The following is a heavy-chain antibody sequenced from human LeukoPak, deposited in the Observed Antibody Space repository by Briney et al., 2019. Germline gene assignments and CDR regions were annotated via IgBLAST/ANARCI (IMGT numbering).Heavy chain of an antibody. CDR3: ARGRWSDY. V-gene: IGHV4-34*01. J-gene: IGHJ4*02. D-gene: IGHD4-23*01. CDR1: GGSFSGYY. CDR2: INHSGST. Sequence: PSETLSLTCAVYGGSFSGYYWSWIRQHPGKGLEWIGEINHSGSTNYNPSLKSRVTISVDTSKNQFSLKLSSVTAADTAVYYCARGRWSDYWGQGTLVTVSS.